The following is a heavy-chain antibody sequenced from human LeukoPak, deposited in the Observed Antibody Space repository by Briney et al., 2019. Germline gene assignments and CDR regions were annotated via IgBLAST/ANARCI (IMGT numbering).Heavy chain of an antibody. Sequence: PSETLSLTCTVSGGSISSSSYYWGWIRQPPGKGLEWIGSIYYSGSTYYNPSLKSRVTISVDTSKNQFSLKLSSVTAADTAVYYCARPLTDGYVIPYMDVWGKGTTVTVSS. CDR1: GGSISSSSYY. CDR2: IYYSGST. V-gene: IGHV4-39*01. D-gene: IGHD5-18*01. CDR3: ARPLTDGYVIPYMDV. J-gene: IGHJ6*03.